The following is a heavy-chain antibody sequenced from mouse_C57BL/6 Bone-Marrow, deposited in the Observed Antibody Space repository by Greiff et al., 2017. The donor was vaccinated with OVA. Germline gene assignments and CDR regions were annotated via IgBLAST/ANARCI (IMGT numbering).Heavy chain of an antibody. Sequence: QVQLQQSGAELAKPGASVKLSCKASGYTFTSYWMHWVKQRPGQGLEWIGYINPSSGYTKYNQKFKDKATLTADKSSSTAYMQLSSLTYEDYSADYCASASNGGFAYWGQGTLVTVSA. CDR3: ASASNGGFAY. D-gene: IGHD4-1*01. CDR2: INPSSGYT. V-gene: IGHV1-7*01. J-gene: IGHJ3*01. CDR1: GYTFTSYW.